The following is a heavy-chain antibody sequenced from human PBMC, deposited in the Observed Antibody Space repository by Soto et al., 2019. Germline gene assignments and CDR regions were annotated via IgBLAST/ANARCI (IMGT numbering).Heavy chain of an antibody. CDR3: ARTSGGTYSFDP. V-gene: IGHV4-4*02. D-gene: IGHD3-10*01. CDR2: MHHSGST. Sequence: QVQLQESGPGLVKPSGTLSLTCAVSGDSITNNNWWTWVRQSPGKGLEWIGEMHHSGSTAYTPSLRSRVTISVDKSKNQFSLNLSPVTAADSAVYYCARTSGGTYSFDPWGQGTLVTVSS. CDR1: GDSITNNNW. J-gene: IGHJ5*02.